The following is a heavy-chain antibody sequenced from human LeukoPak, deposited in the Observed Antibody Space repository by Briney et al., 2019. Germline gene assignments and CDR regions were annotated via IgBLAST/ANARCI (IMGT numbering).Heavy chain of an antibody. CDR3: AKGLQYNWFDP. D-gene: IGHD4-11*01. CDR1: GFIFSAYS. J-gene: IGHJ5*02. CDR2: ISGSGGST. V-gene: IGHV3-23*01. Sequence: GGSLRLSCAASGFIFSAYSMNWVRQAPGKGLEWVSAISGSGGSTYYADSVKGRFTISRDNSKNTLYLQMNSLRAEDTAVYYCAKGLQYNWFDPWGQGTLVTVSS.